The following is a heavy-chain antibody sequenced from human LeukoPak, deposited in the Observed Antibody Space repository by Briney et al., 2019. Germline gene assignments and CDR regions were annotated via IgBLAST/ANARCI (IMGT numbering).Heavy chain of an antibody. CDR3: ARPNITSYYDSRGYDAFDV. J-gene: IGHJ3*01. CDR2: IYPDDSDT. V-gene: IGHV5-51*01. Sequence: GESLKISCQGSGYRFNSYWIAWVRQMPGKGLEWMGIIYPDDSDTRYSPSFQGQVTISADKSVRTAYLQWSSLKASDTAMYYCARPNITSYYDSRGYDAFDVWGQGTMVTVSS. CDR1: GYRFNSYW. D-gene: IGHD3-22*01.